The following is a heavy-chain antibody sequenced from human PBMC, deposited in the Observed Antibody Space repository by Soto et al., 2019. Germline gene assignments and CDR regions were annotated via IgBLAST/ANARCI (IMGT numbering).Heavy chain of an antibody. D-gene: IGHD3-3*01. Sequence: QVQLVESGGGVVQPGRSLRLSCAASGFIFSSYGIHWVRQAPGKGLEWVAVISDDGSKKDYADSVKGRFTISRDNSQNTXXLQMNSLRPEDTAVYYCAKDGHPSLYYDCWSGMDVWGQGTTVTVSS. CDR1: GFIFSSYG. J-gene: IGHJ6*02. V-gene: IGHV3-30*18. CDR3: AKDGHPSLYYDCWSGMDV. CDR2: ISDDGSKK.